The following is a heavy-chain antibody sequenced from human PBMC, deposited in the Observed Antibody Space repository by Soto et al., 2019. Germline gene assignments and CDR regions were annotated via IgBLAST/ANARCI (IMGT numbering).Heavy chain of an antibody. V-gene: IGHV5-51*03. CDR1: GYSFTNYW. CDR2: IYPGDSGT. Sequence: EVQLVQSGAEVKEPGESLKISCKGSGYSFTNYWIGWVRQMPGKGLEWMAIIYPGDSGTRYSPSFQGQVTISADKSISTAYLQWSSLKASDTAMYCCARMGFSGGGYLSYYYYGMDVWGQGTTVTVSS. D-gene: IGHD2-15*01. J-gene: IGHJ6*02. CDR3: ARMGFSGGGYLSYYYYGMDV.